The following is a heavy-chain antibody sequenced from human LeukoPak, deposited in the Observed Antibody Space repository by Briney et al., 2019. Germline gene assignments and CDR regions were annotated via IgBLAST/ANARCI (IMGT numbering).Heavy chain of an antibody. J-gene: IGHJ5*02. CDR1: GGSINSSSYH. CDR2: IYYSGST. Sequence: SETLSLTCIVSGGSINSSSYHWGWLRQPPGTGPEWIGNIYYSGSTYYNPSLKSRVTISVDTSKNQFSLKLSSVTAADTAVYYCARDRADYDILTRYFPNNWFDLWGQGTLVTVSS. CDR3: ARDRADYDILTRYFPNNWFDL. V-gene: IGHV4-39*07. D-gene: IGHD3-9*01.